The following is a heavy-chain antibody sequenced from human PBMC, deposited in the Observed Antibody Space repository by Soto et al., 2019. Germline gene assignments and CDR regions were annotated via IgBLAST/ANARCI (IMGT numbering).Heavy chain of an antibody. CDR1: GYSFTNYW. V-gene: IGHV5-51*01. Sequence: GESLKISCKGSGYSFTNYWIGWVRQMPGKGLEWMGIIYPSDSDTRYSPSFQGQVTISADKSISTAYLQWSSLKASDTAMYYCARRPGGSSSSVGKYYFDYWGQGTLVTVSS. CDR3: ARRPGGSSSSVGKYYFDY. CDR2: IYPSDSDT. J-gene: IGHJ4*02. D-gene: IGHD6-6*01.